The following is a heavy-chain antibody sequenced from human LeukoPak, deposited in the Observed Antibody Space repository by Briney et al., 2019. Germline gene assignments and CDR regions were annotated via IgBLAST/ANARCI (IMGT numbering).Heavy chain of an antibody. CDR1: GFTFSGSA. CDR2: IRSKANSYAT. CDR3: TATYYYGSGSYFAPDY. J-gene: IGHJ4*02. Sequence: PGGSLRLSCAASGFTFSGSAMHWVRQASGKGLEWVGRIRSKANSYATAYAASVKGRFTISRDDSTNTAYLQMNSLKTEDTAVYYCTATYYYGSGSYFAPDYWGQGTLVTVSS. V-gene: IGHV3-73*01. D-gene: IGHD3-10*01.